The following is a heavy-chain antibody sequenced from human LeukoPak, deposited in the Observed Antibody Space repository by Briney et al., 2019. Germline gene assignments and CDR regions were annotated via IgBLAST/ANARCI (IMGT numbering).Heavy chain of an antibody. CDR1: GGSISSYY. CDR3: ARNTYCGGDCYSSPFDY. J-gene: IGHJ4*02. CDR2: IYYSGST. V-gene: IGHV4-59*01. Sequence: PSETLSLTCTVSGGSISSYYWSWIRQPPGKGLEWIGYIYYSGSTNYNPSLKSRDTISVDTSKNQFSLKLSSVTAADTAVYYCARNTYCGGDCYSSPFDYWGQGTLVTVSS. D-gene: IGHD2-21*02.